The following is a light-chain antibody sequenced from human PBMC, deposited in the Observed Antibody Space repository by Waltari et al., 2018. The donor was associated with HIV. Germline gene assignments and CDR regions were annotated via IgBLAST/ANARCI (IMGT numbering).Light chain of an antibody. CDR2: DS. J-gene: IGLJ3*02. CDR3: QVWDSRSDHPV. V-gene: IGLV3-21*02. Sequence: SYVLTQPPSVSVAPGQTARITCWGNNIGSKTVPWYQQSPGQAPVLVVHDSDRPSGIPERFSGSNSGNTATLTISRVEAGDEADYYCQVWDSRSDHPVLGGGTRLTVL. CDR1: NIGSKT.